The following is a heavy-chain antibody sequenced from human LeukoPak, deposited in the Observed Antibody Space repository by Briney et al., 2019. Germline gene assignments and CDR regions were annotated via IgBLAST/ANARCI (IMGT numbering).Heavy chain of an antibody. CDR1: GFTFSSYS. V-gene: IGHV3-21*01. D-gene: IGHD3-22*01. J-gene: IGHJ4*02. CDR2: ISSSSSYI. Sequence: GGSLRLSCAASGFTFSSYSMNWVRQAPGKGLEWVSSISSSSSYIYYADSVKGRFTISRDNAKNSLYLQMNSLRAEDTAVYYCARDVGHYCDSSGYYEGGYFDYWGQGTLVTVSS. CDR3: ARDVGHYCDSSGYYEGGYFDY.